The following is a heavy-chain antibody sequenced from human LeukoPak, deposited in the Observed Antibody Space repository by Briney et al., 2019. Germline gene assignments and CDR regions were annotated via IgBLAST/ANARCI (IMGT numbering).Heavy chain of an antibody. V-gene: IGHV5-51*01. D-gene: IGHD2-2*01. J-gene: IGHJ4*02. CDR2: IYPDDSDT. CDR1: GYQFTGFW. Sequence: GESLKISFKASGYQFTGFWIGWVRQKPGKGLGWMGIIYPDDSDTRYSPSFQGQVTISADTSISTAYLQWSSLKASDTAMYFCVRGYCSTARCSNFDHWGPGTLVTVSS. CDR3: VRGYCSTARCSNFDH.